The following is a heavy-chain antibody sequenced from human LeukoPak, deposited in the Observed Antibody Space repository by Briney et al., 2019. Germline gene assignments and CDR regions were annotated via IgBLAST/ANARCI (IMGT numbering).Heavy chain of an antibody. D-gene: IGHD1-7*01. CDR3: TTDEDWNYARKDV. CDR1: GFTFSYAW. V-gene: IGHV3-15*04. Sequence: GRSLRLSCAASGFTFSYAWMSWVRQVPGKGLEWVGQIVSNIDGGTTDYAAPVKGRFTISRDDSESMLYLQMNSLKIEDTAVYYCTTDEDWNYARKDVWGQGATVIVSS. J-gene: IGHJ6*02. CDR2: IVSNIDGGTT.